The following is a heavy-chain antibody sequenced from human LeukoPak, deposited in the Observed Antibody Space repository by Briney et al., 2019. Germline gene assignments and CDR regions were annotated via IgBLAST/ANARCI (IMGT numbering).Heavy chain of an antibody. CDR2: INPNSGGT. D-gene: IGHD4-11*01. J-gene: IGHJ5*02. CDR1: GYTFTGYY. Sequence: GASGKVSCKASGYTFTGYYMHWGRQAPGQGLEWMGWINPNSGGTNYAQKFQGRVTMTRDTSISTAYMELSRLRSDDTAVYYCARGNGVTTTDWFDPWGQGTLVTVSS. CDR3: ARGNGVTTTDWFDP. V-gene: IGHV1-2*02.